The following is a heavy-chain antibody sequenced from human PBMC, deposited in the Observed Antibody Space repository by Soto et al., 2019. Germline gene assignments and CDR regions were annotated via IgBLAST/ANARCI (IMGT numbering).Heavy chain of an antibody. CDR3: VMVYNYVTPTPQDV. Sequence: QVQLVQSGDEVKKPGASVKVSCKASGYIFVNYGIAWVRQAPGQGLEWMGWISPYTGNTHYATKVQGRLTMTTDTPTRTAYMDLGSLTSDATAVYYGVMVYNYVTPTPQDVWGQGTTVTVSS. CDR1: GYIFVNYG. J-gene: IGHJ6*02. V-gene: IGHV1-18*01. D-gene: IGHD3-16*01. CDR2: ISPYTGNT.